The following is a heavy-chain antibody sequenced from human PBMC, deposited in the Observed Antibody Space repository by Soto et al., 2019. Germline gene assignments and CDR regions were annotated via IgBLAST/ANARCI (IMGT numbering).Heavy chain of an antibody. V-gene: IGHV4-39*01. D-gene: IGHD3-10*02. CDR3: AKLVRDDVRRSDLDH. Sequence: QLQLRESGPGLVRPSETLSLTCTVSGDSITASYYTWAWILQPPGKGLEWIGTFYYSRTTSQNPPLRSRITISGEASRNQFSLNLRSVTAADSGVYYCAKLVRDDVRRSDLDHWGQGTLFTVSS. J-gene: IGHJ4*02. CDR1: GDSITASYYT. CDR2: FYYSRTT.